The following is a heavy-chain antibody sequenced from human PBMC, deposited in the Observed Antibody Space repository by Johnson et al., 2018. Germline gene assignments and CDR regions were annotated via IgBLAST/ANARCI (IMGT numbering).Heavy chain of an antibody. J-gene: IGHJ6*02. CDR2: MNPHSGNT. CDR3: GRKDIVVVPAAISHYYGRDV. CDR1: GYTFTSYD. D-gene: IGHD2-2*02. V-gene: IGHV1-8*01. Sequence: QVQLVQSGAEVKKPGASVKVSCKASGYTFTSYDINWVRQATGQGLEWMGWMNPHSGNTGYVQKFQCRVTRPRNTSTRTAYMELSSLRSEDTAVYYCGRKDIVVVPAAISHYYGRDVWGQGTTVTVSS.